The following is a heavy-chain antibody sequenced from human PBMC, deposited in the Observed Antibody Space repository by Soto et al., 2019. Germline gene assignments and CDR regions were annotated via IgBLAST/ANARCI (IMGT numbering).Heavy chain of an antibody. Sequence: GGSLRLSCAASGFTFSNYAISWVRQAPGKGLEWVSIISGSGGSTYYADSVKGRFIISRDNSKNTLYLQMNSLRAEDTAVYYCASRSSGWYFEYWGQGTLVTVSS. CDR1: GFTFSNYA. CDR2: ISGSGGST. J-gene: IGHJ4*02. CDR3: ASRSSGWYFEY. V-gene: IGHV3-23*01. D-gene: IGHD6-19*01.